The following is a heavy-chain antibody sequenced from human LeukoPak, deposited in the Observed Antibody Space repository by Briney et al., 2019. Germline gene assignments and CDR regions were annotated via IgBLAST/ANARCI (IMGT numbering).Heavy chain of an antibody. CDR3: AREGGFYRPLDY. CDR2: VHLDGRT. D-gene: IGHD3-3*01. CDR1: GFSFSSYGM. J-gene: IGHJ4*02. V-gene: IGHV4-4*02. Sequence: PGGSLRLSCAASGFSFSSYGMSWVRQPPGKGLEWIGEVHLDGRTNYNPSLKSRLIMSVDLPENHISLKLTSVTAADTAVYYCAREGGFYRPLDYSGQGTLVTVSS.